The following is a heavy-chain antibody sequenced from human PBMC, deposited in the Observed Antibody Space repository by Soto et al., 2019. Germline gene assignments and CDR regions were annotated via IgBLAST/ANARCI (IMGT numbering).Heavy chain of an antibody. D-gene: IGHD2-2*01. CDR3: ARRDCSSTSCRIDY. Sequence: SQTLSLTCTVSGGSISSYYWSWIRQPPGKGLEWIGYISYSGSTNYNPSLKSRVTISVDTSKNQFSLKLSSVTAADTAVYYCARRDCSSTSCRIDYWGQGTLVTVSS. J-gene: IGHJ4*02. CDR2: ISYSGST. V-gene: IGHV4-59*08. CDR1: GGSISSYY.